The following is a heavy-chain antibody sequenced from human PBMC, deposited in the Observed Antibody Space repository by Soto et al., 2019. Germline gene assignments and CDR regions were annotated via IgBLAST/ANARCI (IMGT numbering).Heavy chain of an antibody. CDR1: GFTFSSYS. V-gene: IGHV3-48*01. CDR3: ARFPPFRVGPGFDY. Sequence: EVQLVESGGGLVQPGGSLRLSCAASGFTFSSYSMNWVRQAPGKGLEWVSYISSISSTIYYADSVKGRFTISRDNAKNSLYLQMNSLRAEDTAVYYCARFPPFRVGPGFDYWGQGTVVTVSS. D-gene: IGHD3-3*01. CDR2: ISSISSTI. J-gene: IGHJ4*02.